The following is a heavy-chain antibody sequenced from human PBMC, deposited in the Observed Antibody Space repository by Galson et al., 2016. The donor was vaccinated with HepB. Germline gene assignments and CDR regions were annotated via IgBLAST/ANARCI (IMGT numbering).Heavy chain of an antibody. Sequence: SLRLSCAASGFTFSSYSMNWVRQAPGKGLEWVANTKQDGSEEYYVDSVKGRFTISRDNAKNSLYLQMNSLRAEDTAVYYCARRRGSGSHDYWGQGTLVTVSA. CDR3: ARRRGSGSHDY. CDR1: GFTFSSYS. V-gene: IGHV3-7*05. D-gene: IGHD3-10*01. J-gene: IGHJ4*02. CDR2: TKQDGSEE.